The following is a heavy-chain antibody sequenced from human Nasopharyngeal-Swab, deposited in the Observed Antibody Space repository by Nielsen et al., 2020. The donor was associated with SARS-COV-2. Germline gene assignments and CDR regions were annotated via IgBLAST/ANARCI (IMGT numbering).Heavy chain of an antibody. V-gene: IGHV3-23*03. J-gene: IGHJ4*02. CDR2: IYGGGFVT. CDR3: ASARGSFDY. Sequence: EAPGKGLEWVALIYGGGFVTHYVDSVKGRFTVSRDDSGGTLSLQMNSLRVDDTAVYYCASARGSFDYWGQGAVVTVSS.